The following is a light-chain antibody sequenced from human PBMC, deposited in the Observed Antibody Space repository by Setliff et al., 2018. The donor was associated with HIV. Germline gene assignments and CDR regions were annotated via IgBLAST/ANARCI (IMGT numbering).Light chain of an antibody. J-gene: IGLJ1*01. CDR2: DVS. CDR3: SSYTSSSTFYV. Sequence: QSALPQPASVSGSPGQSITISCTGTSSDVGGYNYVSWYQQNPGKAPKLMIYDVSNRPSGVSNRFSGSKSGNTASLTISGLQAEDEADYYCSSYTSSSTFYVFGTGTKV. CDR1: SSDVGGYNY. V-gene: IGLV2-14*03.